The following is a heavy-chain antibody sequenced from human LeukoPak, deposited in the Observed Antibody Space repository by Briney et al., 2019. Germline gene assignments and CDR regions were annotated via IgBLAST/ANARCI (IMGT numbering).Heavy chain of an antibody. CDR2: IHQHGNEK. D-gene: IGHD2-8*01. V-gene: IGHV3-7*01. CDR3: ATLNGPLFEY. CDR1: GFTFSNYW. Sequence: GGSLRLSCAASGFTFSNYWMSWVRQAPGKGLEWVASIHQHGNEKYFVDSVRGRFTISRDNAKNSLYLQMSSLRAEDTAVYYCATLNGPLFEYWGQGTMVTVSS. J-gene: IGHJ4*02.